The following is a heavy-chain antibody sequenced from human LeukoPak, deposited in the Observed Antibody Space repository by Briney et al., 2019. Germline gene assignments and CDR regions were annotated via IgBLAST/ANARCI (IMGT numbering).Heavy chain of an antibody. D-gene: IGHD1-26*01. V-gene: IGHV3-48*03. CDR3: AREFSGSNYGFPFDY. CDR1: GFTFSSYE. Sequence: GGSLRLSCAASGFTFSSYEMNWVRQAPGKGLEWVSYISSSGSTIYYADSVKGRFTISRDNAKNSLYLQMNSLRAEDTAVYYCAREFSGSNYGFPFDYWGQGTLVTVSS. CDR2: ISSSGSTI. J-gene: IGHJ4*02.